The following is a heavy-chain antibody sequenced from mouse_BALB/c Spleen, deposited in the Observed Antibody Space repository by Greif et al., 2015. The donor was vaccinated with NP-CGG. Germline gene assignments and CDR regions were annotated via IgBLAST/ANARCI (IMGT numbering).Heavy chain of an antibody. CDR3: ARGNGYDDGDWYFDV. V-gene: IGHV1-14*01. CDR1: GYTFTSYV. Sequence: VQLQQSGPELVKPGASVKMSCKASGYTFTSYVMHWVKQKPGQGLEWIGYINPYNDGTKYNEKFKGKATLTSDKSSSTAYMELSSLTSEDSAVYYCARGNGYDDGDWYFDVWGAGTTVTVSS. CDR2: INPYNDGT. D-gene: IGHD2-2*01. J-gene: IGHJ1*01.